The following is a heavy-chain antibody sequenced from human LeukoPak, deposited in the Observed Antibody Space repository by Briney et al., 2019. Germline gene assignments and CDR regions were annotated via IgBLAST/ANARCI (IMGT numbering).Heavy chain of an antibody. J-gene: IGHJ4*02. CDR1: GFTFSSYG. CDR2: ISHDGTKK. V-gene: IGHV3-30*03. CDR3: ARALGVVAATQSDY. D-gene: IGHD2-15*01. Sequence: PGGSLRLSCATSGFTFSSYGIHWVRQAPGKGLERVAVISHDGTKKHYGDSVKGRFTVSRDNAKNSLYLQMNSLRAEDTAVYYCARALGVVAATQSDYWGQGTLVTVSS.